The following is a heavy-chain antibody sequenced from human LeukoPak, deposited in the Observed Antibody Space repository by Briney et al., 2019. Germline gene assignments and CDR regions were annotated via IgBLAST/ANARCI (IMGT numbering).Heavy chain of an antibody. V-gene: IGHV4-59*01. CDR2: IYDSGST. D-gene: IGHD6-13*01. Sequence: SETLSLTCTVSGGSISSYYWSWIRQPPGKGLEWIGYIYDSGSTNYNPSLKSRVTISVDTSKNQFSLKLSSVTAADTAVYYCARDRGIAAAGTLYYYYYMDVWGKGTTVTISS. J-gene: IGHJ6*03. CDR1: GGSISSYY. CDR3: ARDRGIAAAGTLYYYYYMDV.